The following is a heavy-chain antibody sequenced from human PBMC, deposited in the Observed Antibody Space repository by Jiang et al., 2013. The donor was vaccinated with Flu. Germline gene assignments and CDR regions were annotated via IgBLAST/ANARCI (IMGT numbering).Heavy chain of an antibody. CDR2: DGTDK. J-gene: IGHJ4*02. CDR3: VKDGPTWGSFDY. Sequence: DGTDKFYTDSVKGRFTISRDNSKNTLYLDMKSLRVEDTAVYFCVKDGPTWGSFDYWGLGTLVSVSS. D-gene: IGHD7-27*01. V-gene: IGHV3-30*02.